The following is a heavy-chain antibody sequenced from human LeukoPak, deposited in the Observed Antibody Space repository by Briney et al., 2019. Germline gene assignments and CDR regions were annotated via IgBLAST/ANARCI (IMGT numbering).Heavy chain of an antibody. V-gene: IGHV4-39*01. Sequence: PSETLSLTCTVSGGSISSSSYYWGWIRQPPGKGLEWIGSIYYSGSTYYNPSLKSRVTISVDTSKNQFSLKLSSVTAADTAVYYCGEYSSSWYAHYYYYMDVWGKGTTVTVSS. D-gene: IGHD6-13*01. CDR2: IYYSGST. J-gene: IGHJ6*03. CDR1: GGSISSSSYY. CDR3: GEYSSSWYAHYYYYMDV.